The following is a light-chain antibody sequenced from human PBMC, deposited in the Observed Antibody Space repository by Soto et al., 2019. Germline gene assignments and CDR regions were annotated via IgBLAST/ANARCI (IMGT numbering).Light chain of an antibody. CDR3: QTWGTGIVV. V-gene: IGLV4-69*01. CDR2: VNTDGSH. Sequence: QPVLTQSPSASASLGASVKLTCTLSSGHSTYGIAWHQQQPEKGPRYLMKVNTDGSHSKGDGIPDRFSGSRSGAELYLTISSLQSEDEADYYCQTWGTGIVVFGGGTKVTVL. CDR1: SGHSTYG. J-gene: IGLJ2*01.